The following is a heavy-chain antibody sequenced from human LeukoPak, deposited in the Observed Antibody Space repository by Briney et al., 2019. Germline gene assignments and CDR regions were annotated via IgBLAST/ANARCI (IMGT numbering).Heavy chain of an antibody. V-gene: IGHV3-21*03. CDR2: ISSSSSYI. CDR1: GFTFSSYS. Sequence: GGSLRLSCAASGFTFSSYSMNWVRQAPGKGLEWVSSISSSSSYIYYADSVKGRFTISRDNAKNSLYLQMNSLKTEDTAVYYCTTPSASGSYYYYYGMDVWGQGTTVTVSS. CDR3: TTPSASGSYYYYYGMDV. J-gene: IGHJ6*02. D-gene: IGHD3-10*01.